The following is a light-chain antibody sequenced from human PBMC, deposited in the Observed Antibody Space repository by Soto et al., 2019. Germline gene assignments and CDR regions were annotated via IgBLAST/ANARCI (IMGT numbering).Light chain of an antibody. Sequence: DIQMTQSPSSLSASVGDRVTITCEASQNINNYVNWYQQKPGRAPNVLIYDASNSEAGVPSRFRGGGSGTDSTFTISRLHPEYVATYYCQQYKTLPTFGQGTRLEIK. J-gene: IGKJ5*01. CDR2: DAS. CDR1: QNINNY. CDR3: QQYKTLPT. V-gene: IGKV1-33*01.